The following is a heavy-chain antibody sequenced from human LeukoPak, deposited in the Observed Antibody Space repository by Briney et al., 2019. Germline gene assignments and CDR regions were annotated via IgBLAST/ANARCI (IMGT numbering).Heavy chain of an antibody. J-gene: IGHJ3*02. V-gene: IGHV4-59*08. CDR1: GGSISSYY. CDR2: IYYSGST. CDR3: ARHHEPILTGYTGSDAFDI. Sequence: SETLSLTCTVSGGSISSYYWSWIRQPPGKGLEWIGYIYYSGSTNYNPSLKSRVTISVDTSKNQFSLKLSSVTAADTAVYYCARHHEPILTGYTGSDAFDIWGQGTMVTVSS. D-gene: IGHD3-9*01.